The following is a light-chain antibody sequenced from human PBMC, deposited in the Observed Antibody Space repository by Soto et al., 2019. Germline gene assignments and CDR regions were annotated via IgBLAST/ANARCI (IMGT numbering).Light chain of an antibody. CDR2: END. CDR3: GTWDASLTAGV. Sequence: QSVLTQTPSISAAPGQTVTISCSGSSFNVGSNYVSWYQQLPGSAPKLLISENDKRPSDVPDRFSGSKSGTTATLGITGLQTGDEADYYCGTWDASLTAGVFGGGTKLTVL. V-gene: IGLV1-51*02. CDR1: SFNVGSNY. J-gene: IGLJ3*02.